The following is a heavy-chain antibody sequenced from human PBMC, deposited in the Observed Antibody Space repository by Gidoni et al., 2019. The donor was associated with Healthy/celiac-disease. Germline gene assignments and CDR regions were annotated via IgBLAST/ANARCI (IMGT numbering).Heavy chain of an antibody. V-gene: IGHV4-59*13. CDR3: ATDNLAVAGRDYYYYGMDV. Sequence: QVQLQESGPGLVKPSETLSLTCMGSGGSISSYYCSWIRQPPGKGLEWIVDLYDSGITNDNPSLKSQVTISVDTSKNQCSLKLVSVPAADTAVYYCATDNLAVAGRDYYYYGMDVWGQGTTVTVSS. CDR2: LYDSGIT. D-gene: IGHD6-19*01. CDR1: GGSISSYY. J-gene: IGHJ6*02.